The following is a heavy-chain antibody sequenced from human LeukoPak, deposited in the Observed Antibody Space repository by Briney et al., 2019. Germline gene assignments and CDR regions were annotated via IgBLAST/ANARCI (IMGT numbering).Heavy chain of an antibody. Sequence: ASVKVSCKVSGYTLTELSMHWVRQAPGQGLEWMGIINPSGGSTSYAQKFQGRVTMTRDTSTSTVYMELSSLRSEDTAVYYCARDQIATKAFDIWGQGTMVTVSS. V-gene: IGHV1-46*01. J-gene: IGHJ3*02. D-gene: IGHD2-21*01. CDR1: GYTLTELS. CDR2: INPSGGST. CDR3: ARDQIATKAFDI.